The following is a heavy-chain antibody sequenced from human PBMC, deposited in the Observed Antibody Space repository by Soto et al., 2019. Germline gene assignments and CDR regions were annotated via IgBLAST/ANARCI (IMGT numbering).Heavy chain of an antibody. V-gene: IGHV4-31*03. CDR2: IYYSGST. J-gene: IGHJ5*02. D-gene: IGHD3-22*01. CDR3: ARVSQIPDYYDSSGYSRINWFDP. Sequence: SETLSLTCTVSGGSISSGGYYWSWIRQHPGKGLEWIGYIYYSGSTYYNPSLKSRVTISVDTSKNQFSLKPSSVTAADTAVYYCARVSQIPDYYDSSGYSRINWFDPWGQGTLVTVSS. CDR1: GGSISSGGYY.